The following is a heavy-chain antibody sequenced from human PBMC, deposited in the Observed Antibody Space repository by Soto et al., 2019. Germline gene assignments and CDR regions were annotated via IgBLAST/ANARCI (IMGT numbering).Heavy chain of an antibody. D-gene: IGHD1-1*01. V-gene: IGHV4-4*07. CDR3: VRDGTKTLRDWFDP. Sequence: SETLSLTCTVSGASISGFCWSWIRKSAGKGLEWIGRIYATGTTDYNPSLKSRVMMSVDTSKKQFSLKLRSVTAADTAVYYCVRDGTKTLRDWFDPWGQGISVTVSS. J-gene: IGHJ5*02. CDR1: GASISGFC. CDR2: IYATGTT.